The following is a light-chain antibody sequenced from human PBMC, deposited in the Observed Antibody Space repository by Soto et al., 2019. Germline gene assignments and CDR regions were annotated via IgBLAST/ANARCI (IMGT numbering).Light chain of an antibody. J-gene: IGKJ4*01. V-gene: IGKV3-15*01. CDR1: QSVSNN. CDR3: QQYNNWPLT. CDR2: GAS. Sequence: EIEMTQSPATLSVSPGERATLSCRASQSVSNNLAWYQQQPGQAPRLLIYGASTRATGIPARFRGSESGTEFTLTISSLQSEDFAVYYCQQYNNWPLTFGGGTKVEIK.